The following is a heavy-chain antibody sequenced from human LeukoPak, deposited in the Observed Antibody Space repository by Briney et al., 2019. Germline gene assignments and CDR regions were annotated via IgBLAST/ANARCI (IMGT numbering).Heavy chain of an antibody. D-gene: IGHD5-18*01. Sequence: GGSLRLSCAASGFTFSSYWMSWVRQAPGKGLEWVANIKQDGSEKYYVDSVKGRFTISRDNAKNSLYLQMNSLRAEDTAVYYCARISFPSPGYSYAGGDYWGQGTLVTVSS. CDR1: GFTFSSYW. V-gene: IGHV3-7*01. CDR3: ARISFPSPGYSYAGGDY. J-gene: IGHJ4*02. CDR2: IKQDGSEK.